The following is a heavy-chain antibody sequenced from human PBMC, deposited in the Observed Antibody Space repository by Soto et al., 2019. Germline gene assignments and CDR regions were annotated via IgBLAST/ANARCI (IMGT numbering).Heavy chain of an antibody. CDR2: IYYSGST. J-gene: IGHJ4*02. V-gene: IGHV4-39*01. CDR3: ARSRYYYYDSSGSSSPFDY. CDR1: GGSISSSSYY. D-gene: IGHD3-22*01. Sequence: QLQLQESGPGLVKPSETLSLTCTVSGGSISSSSYYWGWIRQPPGKGLEWIGSIYYSGSTYYNPSLKSRVTISVDTSKNQFSLKLSSVTAADTAVYYCARSRYYYYDSSGSSSPFDYWGQGTLVTVSS.